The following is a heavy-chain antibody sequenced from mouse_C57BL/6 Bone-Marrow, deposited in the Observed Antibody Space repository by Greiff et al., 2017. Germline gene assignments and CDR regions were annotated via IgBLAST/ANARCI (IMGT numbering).Heavy chain of an antibody. J-gene: IGHJ1*03. D-gene: IGHD3-3*01. V-gene: IGHV2-5*01. CDR1: GFSLTSYG. CDR3: AKTGWVLYFDV. CDR2: IWRGGSP. Sequence: VQLQQSGPGLVQPSQSLSITCTVSGFSLTSYGVHWVRQSPGKGLEWLGVIWRGGSPDYNAAFMSRLSITKDNSKSQVFFKMNRLQADDTAIYYCAKTGWVLYFDVWGTGTTVTVSS.